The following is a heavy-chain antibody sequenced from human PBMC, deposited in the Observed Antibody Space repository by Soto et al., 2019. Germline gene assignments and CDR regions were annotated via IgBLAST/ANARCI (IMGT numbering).Heavy chain of an antibody. D-gene: IGHD3-3*01. CDR3: ARVSGITIFGVVIPRGMDV. Sequence: PSETLSLTCAVYGGSFSGYYWSWIRQPPGKGLEWIGEINHSGSTNYNPSLKSRVTISVGTSKNQFSLKLSSVTAADTAVYYCARVSGITIFGVVIPRGMDVWGQGTTVTVSS. CDR1: GGSFSGYY. V-gene: IGHV4-34*01. CDR2: INHSGST. J-gene: IGHJ6*02.